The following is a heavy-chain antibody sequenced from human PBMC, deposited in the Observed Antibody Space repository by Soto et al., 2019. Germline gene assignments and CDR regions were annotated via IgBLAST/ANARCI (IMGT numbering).Heavy chain of an antibody. CDR1: GGSFSGYY. CDR2: INHSGST. V-gene: IGHV4-34*01. D-gene: IGHD2-2*02. CDR3: ARGHRTGRQLLYRHNWFDP. Sequence: QVQLQQWGAGLLKPSETLSLTCAVYGGSFSGYYWSWIRQPPGKGVEWMGEINHSGSTNYNPSLKSRVTISVDTSKNQFSLKLSSVTAADTAVYYCARGHRTGRQLLYRHNWFDPWGQGTLVTVSS. J-gene: IGHJ5*02.